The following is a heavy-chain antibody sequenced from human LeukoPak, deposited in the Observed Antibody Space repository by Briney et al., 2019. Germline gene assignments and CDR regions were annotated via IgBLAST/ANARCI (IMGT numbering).Heavy chain of an antibody. J-gene: IGHJ2*01. Sequence: PSETLSLTCTVSGGSISSSSYYWGWIRQPPGKGLEWIGSFYYSGYTYYNPSLKSRVTISVDTSKNQFSLKLSSVTAADTAMYFCARDGTYDSSAYWYFDLWGRGTLVTVSS. CDR3: ARDGTYDSSAYWYFDL. CDR2: FYYSGYT. CDR1: GGSISSSSYY. V-gene: IGHV4-39*07. D-gene: IGHD3-22*01.